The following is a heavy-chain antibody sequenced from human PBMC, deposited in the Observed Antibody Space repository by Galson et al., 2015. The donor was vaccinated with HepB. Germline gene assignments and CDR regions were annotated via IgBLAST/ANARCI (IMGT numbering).Heavy chain of an antibody. J-gene: IGHJ6*02. CDR2: ISSSSSYI. V-gene: IGHV3-21*01. D-gene: IGHD2-2*01. CDR1: GFTFSSYS. Sequence: SLRLSCAASGFTFSSYSMNWVRQAPGKGLEWVSSISSSSSYIYYADSVKGRFTISRDNAKNSLYLQMNSLRAEDTAVYYCARVLGYCSSTSCETKKTTYYYYGMDVWGQGTTVTVSS. CDR3: ARVLGYCSSTSCETKKTTYYYYGMDV.